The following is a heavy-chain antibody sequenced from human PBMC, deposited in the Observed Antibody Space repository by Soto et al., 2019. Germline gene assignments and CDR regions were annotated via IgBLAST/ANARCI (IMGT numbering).Heavy chain of an antibody. CDR2: ISYDGSNK. V-gene: IGHV3-30*18. Sequence: QVQLVESGGGVVQPGRSLRLSCAASGLTFSSYGMHWVRQAPGKGLEWVAVISYDGSNKYYADSVKGRFTISRDNSKNTLYLQMNSLRAEDTAVYYCAKGDSSSWYGMDVWGQGTTVTVSS. CDR3: AKGDSSSWYGMDV. CDR1: GLTFSSYG. J-gene: IGHJ6*02. D-gene: IGHD6-13*01.